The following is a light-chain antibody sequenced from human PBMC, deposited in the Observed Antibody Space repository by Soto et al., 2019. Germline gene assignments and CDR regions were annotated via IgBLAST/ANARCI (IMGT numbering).Light chain of an antibody. CDR1: QSLSKGY. J-gene: IGKJ1*01. CDR2: GAS. Sequence: EIVLTQSPGTLALSPGERATLSCRASQSLSKGYLAWDRQKPGQAPRLVIYGASNRATGIPDRFSVSGSGIDFTLPIRGPEPGDFAVYSCQQYGSSGTFGHGT. V-gene: IGKV3-20*01. CDR3: QQYGSSGT.